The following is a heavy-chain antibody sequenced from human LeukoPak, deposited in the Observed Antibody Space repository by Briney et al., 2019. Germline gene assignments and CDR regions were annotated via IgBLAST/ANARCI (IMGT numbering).Heavy chain of an antibody. J-gene: IGHJ6*02. Sequence: GGSLRLSCAASGFTFSSYGMHWVRQAPGKGLEWVAVIWYDGSNKYYADSVKGRFTISRDNSKNTLYLQMNSLRAEDTAVYYCARGGIAVAGTWVYYYGMDVWGQGTTVTVSS. D-gene: IGHD6-19*01. CDR2: IWYDGSNK. CDR1: GFTFSSYG. V-gene: IGHV3-33*01. CDR3: ARGGIAVAGTWVYYYGMDV.